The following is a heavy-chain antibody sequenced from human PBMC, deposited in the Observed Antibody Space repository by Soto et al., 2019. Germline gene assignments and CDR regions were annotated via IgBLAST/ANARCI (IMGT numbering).Heavy chain of an antibody. CDR3: AIDYSSTGHRLVY. CDR2: IWSDGSNE. J-gene: IGHJ4*02. Sequence: PGGSLRLSCAASGFTFSSHGMHWVRQAPGKGLEWVAVIWSDGSNEYYADSVKGRFTISRDNSKNTLYLQMSSLRVEDTAVYYCAIDYSSTGHRLVYCGQGALVTVS. V-gene: IGHV3-33*01. CDR1: GFTFSSHG. D-gene: IGHD6-19*01.